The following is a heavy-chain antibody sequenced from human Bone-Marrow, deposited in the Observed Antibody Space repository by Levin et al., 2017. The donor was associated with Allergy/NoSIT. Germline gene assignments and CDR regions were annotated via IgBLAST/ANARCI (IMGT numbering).Heavy chain of an antibody. CDR3: AKDRATSATTWSFDL. V-gene: IGHV3-23*01. J-gene: IGHJ2*01. CDR1: GFTFSSHA. CDR2: IDGSGGST. D-gene: IGHD4-17*01. Sequence: PAASVKVSCAASGFTFSSHAMTWVRQAPGKGLEWVSAIDGSGGSTNYADSVKGRFTISRDNSKNTLYLQMNSLRAEDTAVYYCAKDRATSATTWSFDLWGRGTLVTVSS.